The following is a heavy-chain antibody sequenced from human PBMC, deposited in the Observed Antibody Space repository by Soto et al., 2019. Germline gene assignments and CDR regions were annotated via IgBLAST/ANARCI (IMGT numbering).Heavy chain of an antibody. Sequence: PGGSLRLSXAASGFTFSSYGMHWVRQAPGKGLEWVAVIWYDGSNKYYADSVKGRFTISRDNSKDTLYLQMNSLRAEDTAVYYCASPTTVTAYDAFDIWGQGTMVTVSS. D-gene: IGHD4-4*01. CDR3: ASPTTVTAYDAFDI. CDR1: GFTFSSYG. J-gene: IGHJ3*02. CDR2: IWYDGSNK. V-gene: IGHV3-33*01.